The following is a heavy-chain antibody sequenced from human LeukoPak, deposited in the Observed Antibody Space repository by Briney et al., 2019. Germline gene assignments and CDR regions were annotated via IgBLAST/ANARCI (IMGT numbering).Heavy chain of an antibody. J-gene: IGHJ4*02. D-gene: IGHD7-27*01. Sequence: SQTLSLTCAISGDSVSRNSAAWDWVRLSASGGLEWLGWTYYRSKWYNDYAGSVKSRITVNPNTSKNQFSLQLNSVTPEDTAVYYCARESGTGECFDYWGQGTLVTVSS. CDR3: ARESGTGECFDY. CDR1: GDSVSRNSAA. CDR2: TYYRSKWYN. V-gene: IGHV6-1*01.